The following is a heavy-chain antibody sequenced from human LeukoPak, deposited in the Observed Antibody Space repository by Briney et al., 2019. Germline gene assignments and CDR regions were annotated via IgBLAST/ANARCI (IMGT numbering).Heavy chain of an antibody. Sequence: GGSLRLSCVASGFPFSSYGMHWVRQAPGKGLEWVAVIWSVGGAEYYADSVKGRFTISRDNSKNTLYLQMNSLRAEDTAVYYCAKDLNSTYNYDSSGYEDAFDFWGQGTMVTVSS. D-gene: IGHD3-22*01. CDR2: IWSVGGAE. V-gene: IGHV3-33*06. J-gene: IGHJ3*01. CDR3: AKDLNSTYNYDSSGYEDAFDF. CDR1: GFPFSSYG.